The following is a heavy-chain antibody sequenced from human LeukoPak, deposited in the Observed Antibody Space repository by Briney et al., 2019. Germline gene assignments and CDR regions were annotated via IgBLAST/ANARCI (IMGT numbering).Heavy chain of an antibody. CDR2: ISYDGSNK. Sequence: GSLRLSCAASGFSLSSCGMHWVRQAPGKGLEWVAAISYDGSNKDYADTVKGRFSISRDNSKNTLYLQMNGLRAEDTSVYYCAKEKGSPFYFDSWGQGTLVTVSS. V-gene: IGHV3-30*18. CDR1: GFSLSSCG. J-gene: IGHJ4*02. CDR3: AKEKGSPFYFDS.